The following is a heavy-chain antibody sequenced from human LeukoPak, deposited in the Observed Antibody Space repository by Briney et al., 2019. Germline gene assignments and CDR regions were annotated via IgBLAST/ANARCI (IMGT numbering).Heavy chain of an antibody. J-gene: IGHJ6*03. CDR1: GFTFSSYA. CDR3: ARALSGSSTSDYYYYYMDV. V-gene: IGHV3-30*04. CDR2: ISYDGSNK. Sequence: GSSLRLSCAASGFTFSSYAMHWVRQAPGKGLEWVAVISYDGSNKYYADSVKGRFTISRDNSKNTLYLQMNSLRAEDTAVYYCARALSGSSTSDYYYYYMDVWGKGTTVTVSS. D-gene: IGHD1-26*01.